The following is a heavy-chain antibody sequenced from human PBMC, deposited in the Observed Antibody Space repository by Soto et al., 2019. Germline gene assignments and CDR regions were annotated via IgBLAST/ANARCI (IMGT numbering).Heavy chain of an antibody. CDR3: TPSVLWFGPHP. CDR2: IKSKTDGGTT. Sequence: EVQLVESGGGLVKPGGSLRLSCAASGFTFSNAWMSWVRQAPGKGLEWVGRIKSKTDGGTTDYAAPVKGRFTISRDDAKNTLDLQMHSLKTEDTAVYYCTPSVLWFGPHPWGQGTLVTVSS. V-gene: IGHV3-15*01. J-gene: IGHJ5*02. D-gene: IGHD3-10*01. CDR1: GFTFSNAW.